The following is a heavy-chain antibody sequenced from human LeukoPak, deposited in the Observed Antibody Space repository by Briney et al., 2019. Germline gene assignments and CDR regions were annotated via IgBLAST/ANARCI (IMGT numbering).Heavy chain of an antibody. D-gene: IGHD3-10*01. CDR2: IYYSGRT. Sequence: SETLSLTCTVSGGSISSYYWSWLRQPPGKGLEWIGYIYYSGRTNYNPSLKSRVTISVDTSKNQFSLKMSSVTAADTAVYYCAREVGSGSFQHWGQGTLVTVSS. CDR3: AREVGSGSFQH. J-gene: IGHJ1*01. V-gene: IGHV4-59*01. CDR1: GGSISSYY.